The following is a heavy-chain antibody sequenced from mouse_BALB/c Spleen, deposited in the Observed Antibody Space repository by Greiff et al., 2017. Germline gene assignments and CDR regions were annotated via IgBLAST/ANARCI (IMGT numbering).Heavy chain of an antibody. CDR2: ILPGSGST. Sequence: VQLQQSGAELMKPGASVKISCKATGYTFSSYWIEWVKQRPGHGLEWIGEILPGSGSTNYNEKFKGKATFTADTSSNTAYMQLSSLTSEDSAVYYCARGMITCAYWGQGTLVTVSA. J-gene: IGHJ3*01. D-gene: IGHD2-4*01. V-gene: IGHV1-9*01. CDR1: GYTFSSYW. CDR3: ARGMITCAY.